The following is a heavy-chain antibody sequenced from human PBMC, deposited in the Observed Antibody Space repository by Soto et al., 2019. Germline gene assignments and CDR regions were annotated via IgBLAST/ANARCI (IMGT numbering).Heavy chain of an antibody. CDR1: GGSISSYY. CDR2: IYTSGST. V-gene: IGHV4-4*07. CDR3: ARDVGTTTKIAFDI. J-gene: IGHJ3*02. D-gene: IGHD1-7*01. Sequence: PSETLSLTCTVSGGSISSYYWSWIRQPAGKGLEWIGRIYTSGSTNYNPSLKSRDTMSVDTSKNQFSLKLSSVTAADTAVYYCARDVGTTTKIAFDIWGQGTMVTVSS.